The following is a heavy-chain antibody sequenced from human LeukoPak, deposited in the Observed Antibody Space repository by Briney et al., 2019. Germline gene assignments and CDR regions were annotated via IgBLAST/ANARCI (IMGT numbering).Heavy chain of an antibody. CDR2: IYYGGNT. Sequence: SQTLSLTCTVSGASITSGGYSWTWIRQSPWKGLEWIGYIYYGGNTFYTPSFKSRVTISLDTSNNEFSLRLTSMTAADTAVYYCARGSRGTGYWFDPWGQGTLVTVSS. CDR1: GASITSGGYS. J-gene: IGHJ5*02. CDR3: ARGSRGTGYWFDP. D-gene: IGHD1-26*01. V-gene: IGHV4-30-4*07.